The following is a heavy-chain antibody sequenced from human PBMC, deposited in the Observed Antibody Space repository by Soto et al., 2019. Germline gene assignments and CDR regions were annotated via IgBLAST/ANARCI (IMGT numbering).Heavy chain of an antibody. CDR2: TSYDGSNN. V-gene: IGHV3-33*05. J-gene: IGHJ4*02. CDR1: GFTFRSYV. Sequence: QVQLVESGGGVVQPGTSLRLSCVGSGFTFRSYVIHWVRQAPGKGLEWVALTSYDGSNNFYGDSVKGRFTISRDNSRNTVELQMDSLRLEETSLYCCARWGTTGVLDVWGQGTLVSVSS. CDR3: ARWGTTGVLDV. D-gene: IGHD3-16*01.